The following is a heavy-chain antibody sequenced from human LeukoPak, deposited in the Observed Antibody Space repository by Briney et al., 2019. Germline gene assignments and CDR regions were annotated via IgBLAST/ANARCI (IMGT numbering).Heavy chain of an antibody. CDR1: GYTFTSYA. J-gene: IGHJ3*02. Sequence: ASVKVSCKASGYTFTSYAMHWVRQAPGQRLEWMGWINAGNGNTKYSQKFQGRVTMTTDTSTSTAYMELRSLRSDDTAVYYCAREQGYCSSTSCSRGAFDIWGQGTMVTVSS. CDR2: INAGNGNT. D-gene: IGHD2-2*01. V-gene: IGHV1-3*01. CDR3: AREQGYCSSTSCSRGAFDI.